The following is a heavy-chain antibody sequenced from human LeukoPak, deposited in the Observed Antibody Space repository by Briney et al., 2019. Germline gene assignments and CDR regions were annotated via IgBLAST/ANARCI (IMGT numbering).Heavy chain of an antibody. CDR2: IYPGDSNT. CDR1: GHRFTDNW. Sequence: PGESLKITCKGSGHRFTDNWLGWVRQMPGKGLEWMGIIYPGDSNTRYSPSFQGQVSISVDKSITTAYLQWGSLKASDTAMYYCARHDPWPRYYFDYWGQGTLVTVSS. J-gene: IGHJ4*02. D-gene: IGHD3-9*01. CDR3: ARHDPWPRYYFDY. V-gene: IGHV5-51*01.